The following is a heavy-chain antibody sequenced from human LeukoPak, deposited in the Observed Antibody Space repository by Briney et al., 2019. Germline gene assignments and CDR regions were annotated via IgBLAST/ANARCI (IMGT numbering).Heavy chain of an antibody. CDR3: AKDSYYYDSSGYDYFDY. CDR1: GFTFSSYG. D-gene: IGHD3-22*01. V-gene: IGHV3-23*01. CDR2: ISASGRDT. J-gene: IGHJ4*02. Sequence: PGGSLRLSCAASGFTFSSYGMHWVRQAPGKGLEWVSGISASGRDTYYADSVKGRFTISRDNSKNTLYVQMNSLRAEDTAIYYCAKDSYYYDSSGYDYFDYWGQGTLVTVSS.